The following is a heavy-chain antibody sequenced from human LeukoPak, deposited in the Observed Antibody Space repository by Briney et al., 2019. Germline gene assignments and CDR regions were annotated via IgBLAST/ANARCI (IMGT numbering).Heavy chain of an antibody. CDR1: GYSFTSYW. J-gene: IGHJ1*01. CDR3: ARHRYFQL. Sequence: GESLKISCKGSGYSFTSYWLAWVRPTPGKGLEWMGIIFPADSDTRYSPSSQGQVTISVDKSINTAYLQWSSLKASDTAMYYCARHRYFQLWGQGTLVTVSS. V-gene: IGHV5-51*01. CDR2: IFPADSDT.